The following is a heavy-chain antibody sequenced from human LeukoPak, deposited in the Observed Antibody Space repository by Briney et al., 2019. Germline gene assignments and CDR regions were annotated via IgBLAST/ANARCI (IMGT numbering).Heavy chain of an antibody. CDR2: IYYSGST. CDR1: GGSISSSSYY. CDR3: ARWSGWNDPYYFDY. D-gene: IGHD1-1*01. V-gene: IGHV4-39*01. J-gene: IGHJ4*02. Sequence: SETLSLTCTVSGGSISSSSYYWGWIRQPPGKGLEWIGGIYYSGSTYYNPSLKSRVTISVDTSKNQFSLKLSSVTAADTAVYYCARWSGWNDPYYFDYWGQGTLVTVSS.